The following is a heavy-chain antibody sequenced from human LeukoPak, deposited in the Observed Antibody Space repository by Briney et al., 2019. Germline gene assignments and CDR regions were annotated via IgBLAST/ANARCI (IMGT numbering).Heavy chain of an antibody. CDR2: INPSGGST. D-gene: IGHD3-22*01. Sequence: ASVKVSCKASGYTFTSYYMHWVRQAPGQGLEWMGIINPSGGSTSYAQKFQGRVTMTTDTSTSTAYMELRSLRSDDTAVYYCARDFAYYYDSSGTFDIWGQGTMVTVSS. V-gene: IGHV1-46*01. CDR3: ARDFAYYYDSSGTFDI. J-gene: IGHJ3*02. CDR1: GYTFTSYY.